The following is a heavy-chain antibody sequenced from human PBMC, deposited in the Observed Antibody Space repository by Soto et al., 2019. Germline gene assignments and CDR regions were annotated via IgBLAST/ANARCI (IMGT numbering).Heavy chain of an antibody. D-gene: IGHD4-17*01. V-gene: IGHV3-23*01. CDR1: GFTFSDYY. CDR2: ITDNGGST. CDR3: AKERATTTAFDY. J-gene: IGHJ4*02. Sequence: GGSLRLSCAASGFTFSDYYMSWIRQAPGKWLEWVSLITDNGGSTYYADSVKGRFTISRDKTKNTLFLQMNSLRAEDTAVYYCAKERATTTAFDYWGQGALVTVS.